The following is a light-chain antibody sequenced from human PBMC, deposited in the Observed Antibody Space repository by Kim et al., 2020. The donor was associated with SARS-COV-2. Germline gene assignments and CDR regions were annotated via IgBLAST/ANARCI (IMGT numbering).Light chain of an antibody. CDR3: QQFDDTYT. CDR1: QGISKF. CDR2: DAS. Sequence: IRLTQSPSSLAASVGDRVTITCQASQGISKFLNWYQQRPGKAPKLLIYDASGLRSGVPSRFSGSGSGTHFTFTITILQPEDIGTYFCQQFDDTYTFGQGTKLEI. V-gene: IGKV1-33*01. J-gene: IGKJ2*01.